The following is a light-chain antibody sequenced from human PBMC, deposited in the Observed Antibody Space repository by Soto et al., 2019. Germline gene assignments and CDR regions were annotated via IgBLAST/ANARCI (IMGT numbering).Light chain of an antibody. CDR3: SSYTTSSTRV. Sequence: QSALTQPASVSGSPGQSITISCTGTSSDVGGYNYVSWYQQHPGKAPKLMIYEVSNRPSGVSNRFSGSKSGNTASLTISGXXAEDXADYYCSSYTTSSTRVFGGGTKVTVL. CDR2: EVS. V-gene: IGLV2-14*01. CDR1: SSDVGGYNY. J-gene: IGLJ3*02.